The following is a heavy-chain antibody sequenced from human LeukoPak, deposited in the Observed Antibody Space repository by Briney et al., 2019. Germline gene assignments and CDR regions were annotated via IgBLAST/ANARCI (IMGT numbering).Heavy chain of an antibody. CDR1: GGSISSSSYY. V-gene: IGHV4-31*03. CDR3: ARFKSSTGAADY. Sequence: SETLSLTCTVSGGSISSSSYYWGWIRQHPGKGLEWIGYIYYSGSTYYNPSLKSRVTISVDTSKNQFSLKLSSVTAADTAVYYCARFKSSTGAADYWGQGTLVTVSS. J-gene: IGHJ4*02. CDR2: IYYSGST. D-gene: IGHD2-8*02.